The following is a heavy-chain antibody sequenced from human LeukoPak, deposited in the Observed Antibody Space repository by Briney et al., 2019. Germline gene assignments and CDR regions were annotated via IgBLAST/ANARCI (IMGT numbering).Heavy chain of an antibody. V-gene: IGHV3-30*18. D-gene: IGHD1-26*01. J-gene: IGHJ6*02. CDR2: ISYDGSNK. Sequence: GGSLRLSCAASGFTFSSYGMHWVRQAPGKGLEWVAVISYDGSNKYYADSVKGRFTISRDNSKNTLYLQMNSLRAEDTAVYYCAKDTVGGATPDYYYGMDVWGQGTTVTVSS. CDR3: AKDTVGGATPDYYYGMDV. CDR1: GFTFSSYG.